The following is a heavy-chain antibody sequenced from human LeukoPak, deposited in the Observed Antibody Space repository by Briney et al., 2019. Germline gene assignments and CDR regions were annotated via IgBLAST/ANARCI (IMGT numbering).Heavy chain of an antibody. D-gene: IGHD2-15*01. Sequence: GASVKVSCKASGYTFTTYGISWVRQAPGQGLEWMGWISAYNGNTNYAQKLQGRVTMTTDTSTSTAYMELRSLRSDDTAVYYCARKLGYCSGGSCYLCDYWGQGTLVTVSS. J-gene: IGHJ4*02. CDR3: ARKLGYCSGGSCYLCDY. CDR1: GYTFTTYG. CDR2: ISAYNGNT. V-gene: IGHV1-18*01.